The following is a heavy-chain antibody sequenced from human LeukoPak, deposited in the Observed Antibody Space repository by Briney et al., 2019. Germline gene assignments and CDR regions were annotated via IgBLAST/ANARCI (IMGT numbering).Heavy chain of an antibody. CDR1: GYTFTDHY. J-gene: IGHJ4*02. CDR3: ARDTPTYLVGSSGWYGVRDY. CDR2: ISAYNGNT. D-gene: IGHD6-19*01. Sequence: ASVKVSCQALGYTFTDHYFHWLRQAPGQGIEWMGWISAYNGNTNYAQKLQGGVTMTTDTSTSTAYMELRSLRSDDTAVYYCARDTPTYLVGSSGWYGVRDYWGQGTLVTVSS. V-gene: IGHV1-18*04.